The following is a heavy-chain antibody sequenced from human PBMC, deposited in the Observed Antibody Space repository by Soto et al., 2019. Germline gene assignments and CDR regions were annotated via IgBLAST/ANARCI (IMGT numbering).Heavy chain of an antibody. V-gene: IGHV1-18*01. D-gene: IGHD3-10*01. CDR2: ISAYNGNT. CDR3: ASVLRPPVDRVRDACDT. Sequence: QVQLVQSGAEVKKPGASVKVSCKASGYTFTSYGISWVRQAPGQGLEWMGWISAYNGNTNYAQKLQGRVTMTTDTSTSTADMELRSLRSEAATMYYCASVLRPPVDRVRDACDTWGQGTMLTVSS. J-gene: IGHJ3*02. CDR1: GYTFTSYG.